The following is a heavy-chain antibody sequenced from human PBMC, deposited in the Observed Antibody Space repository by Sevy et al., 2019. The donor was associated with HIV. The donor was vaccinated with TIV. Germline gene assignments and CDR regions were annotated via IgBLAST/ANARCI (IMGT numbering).Heavy chain of an antibody. CDR1: KYTLTEWA. Sequence: ASVKVSCKVSKYTLTEWAIHWVRRAPRKGLEWVATFDPEDDEKIYAQKFQGRVTLTEDRSTDTAYMELSSLRSDDTAVYYCATTKDYYESSGYPFDYWGQGTLVTVSS. CDR3: ATTKDYYESSGYPFDY. CDR2: FDPEDDEK. J-gene: IGHJ4*02. V-gene: IGHV1-24*01. D-gene: IGHD3-22*01.